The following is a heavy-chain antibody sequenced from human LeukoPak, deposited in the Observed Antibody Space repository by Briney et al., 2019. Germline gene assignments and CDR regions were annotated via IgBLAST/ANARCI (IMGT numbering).Heavy chain of an antibody. CDR1: GFTFSDTY. J-gene: IGHJ4*02. V-gene: IGHV3-11*04. Sequence: GGSLRLSCAVSGFTFSDTYMTWIRQAPGKGLESLSYISPSGTDISYADSVKGRFTISRDNAKNSLYLQMNSLRAEDTAVYYCAKDSRHRIVGTTTFLDYWGQGTLVTVSS. CDR3: AKDSRHRIVGTTTFLDY. D-gene: IGHD1-26*01. CDR2: ISPSGTDI.